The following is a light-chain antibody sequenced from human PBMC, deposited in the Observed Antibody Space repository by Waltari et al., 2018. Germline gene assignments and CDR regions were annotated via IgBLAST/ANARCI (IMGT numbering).Light chain of an antibody. CDR1: QGISSY. CDR2: AAS. CDR3: QQYYSYPWT. J-gene: IGKJ1*01. Sequence: AIRMTPSPSSLSASTGDRVTTTCRASQGISSYLAWYQQKPGKAPKLLIYAASTLQSGVPSRFSGSGSGTDFTLTISCLQSEDFATYYCQQYYSYPWTFGQGTKVEIK. V-gene: IGKV1-8*01.